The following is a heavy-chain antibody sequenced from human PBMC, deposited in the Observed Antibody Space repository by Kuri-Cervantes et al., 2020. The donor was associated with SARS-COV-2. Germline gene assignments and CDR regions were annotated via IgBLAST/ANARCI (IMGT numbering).Heavy chain of an antibody. D-gene: IGHD3-22*01. CDR1: GGSISSGGYY. V-gene: IGHV4-31*02. Sequence: SCTVSGGSISSGGYYWSWIRRHPGKGLEWIGYIYYSGSTYYNPSLKSRVTISVDTSKNQFSLKLSSVTAADTAVYYCARARSITMIVVVIDAFDIWGQGTRVTVSS. CDR2: IYYSGST. CDR3: ARARSITMIVVVIDAFDI. J-gene: IGHJ3*02.